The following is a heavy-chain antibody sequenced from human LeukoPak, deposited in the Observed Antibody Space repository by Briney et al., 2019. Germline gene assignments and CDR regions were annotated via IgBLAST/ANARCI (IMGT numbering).Heavy chain of an antibody. Sequence: GASVKVSCKASGGTFSRFTIRWVRQAPGQGIEWMGGITPIFGTANFAQKFQGRVSITADESTSTAFMELSSLRSEDTAVYYCAREWGLESSGYYYAYWGQGTLVTVSS. CDR3: AREWGLESSGYYYAY. V-gene: IGHV1-69*01. J-gene: IGHJ4*02. CDR1: GGTFSRFT. D-gene: IGHD3-22*01. CDR2: ITPIFGTA.